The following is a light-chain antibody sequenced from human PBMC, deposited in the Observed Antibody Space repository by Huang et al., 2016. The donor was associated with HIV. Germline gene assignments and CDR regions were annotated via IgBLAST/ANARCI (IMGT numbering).Light chain of an antibody. J-gene: IGKJ1*01. CDR1: ESLVYTDGNTY. Sequence: DVELTQSPLSLPVTLGQPASISCRSSESLVYTDGNTYLNWFHQGPGQPPRRLIFKVSERDSGVPARISGRGSGTYFTLEISSVEAGDVGLYFCMQGTHWPPTFGQGTRVEFK. CDR3: MQGTHWPPT. CDR2: KVS. V-gene: IGKV2-30*01.